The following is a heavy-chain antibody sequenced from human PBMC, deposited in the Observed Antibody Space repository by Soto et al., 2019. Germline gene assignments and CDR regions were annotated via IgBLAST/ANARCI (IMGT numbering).Heavy chain of an antibody. D-gene: IGHD6-13*01. Sequence: QMQLVQSGPEVKKPGTSVKVSCKASGFTFTSSAMQWVRQARGQRLERIGWIVVGSGNTNYAQKFQERVTITRDMSTSTAYMEVSSLRSEDTAVYYCAAKVRQQLVTYYYYGMDVWGQGTTVTVSS. CDR3: AAKVRQQLVTYYYYGMDV. CDR2: IVVGSGNT. V-gene: IGHV1-58*02. CDR1: GFTFTSSA. J-gene: IGHJ6*02.